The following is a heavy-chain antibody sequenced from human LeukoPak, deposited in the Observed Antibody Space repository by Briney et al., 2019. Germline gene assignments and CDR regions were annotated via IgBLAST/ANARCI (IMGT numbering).Heavy chain of an antibody. CDR2: INHSGST. D-gene: IGHD3-16*01. J-gene: IGHJ5*02. Sequence: SETLSLTCAVYGGSFSGYYWSWIRQPPGKGLEWIGEINHSGSTNYNPSLKSRVTISVDTSKNQFSLKLSSVTAADTAVYYCARKACRLCNWFDPWGQGTLVTVSS. V-gene: IGHV4-34*01. CDR1: GGSFSGYY. CDR3: ARKACRLCNWFDP.